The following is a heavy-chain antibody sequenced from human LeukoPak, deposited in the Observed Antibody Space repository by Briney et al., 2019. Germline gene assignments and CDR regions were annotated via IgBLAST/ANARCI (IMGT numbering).Heavy chain of an antibody. CDR2: ISYHGRDT. V-gene: IGHV3-30*04. D-gene: IGHD3-10*01. J-gene: IGHJ4*02. Sequence: PGRSLRLSCAASGVTFSSFAMHWVRQAPGKGLEWVAVISYHGRDTYYADSVKGRFTISRDNSKNTLYLQLNSLGAEDTAVYYCARDRGRWGQGTLVTVSS. CDR1: GVTFSSFA. CDR3: ARDRGR.